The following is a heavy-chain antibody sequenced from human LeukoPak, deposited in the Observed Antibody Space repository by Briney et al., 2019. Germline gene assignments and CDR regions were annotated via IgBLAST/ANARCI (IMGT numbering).Heavy chain of an antibody. CDR3: ATGTSLPPPAFDI. CDR2: IYYSGST. V-gene: IGHV4-31*03. CDR1: GGSISRGGYY. J-gene: IGHJ3*02. Sequence: SETLSLTCTVSGGSISRGGYYWSWICQHPGKGLEWIGYIYYSGSTYYNPSLKSRVTISVDTSKNQFSLKLSSVTAADTAVYYCATGTSLPPPAFDIWGQGTMVTVSS. D-gene: IGHD1-14*01.